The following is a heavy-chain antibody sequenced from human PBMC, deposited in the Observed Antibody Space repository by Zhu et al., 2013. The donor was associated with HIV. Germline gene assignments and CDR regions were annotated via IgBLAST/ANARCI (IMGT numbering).Heavy chain of an antibody. V-gene: IGHV1-69*06. CDR1: GGTFSSYA. J-gene: IGHJ5*02. D-gene: IGHD3-3*01. CDR3: ARATRIFYDFWSPGYWFDP. Sequence: QVQLVQSGAEVKKPGSSVKVSCKASGGTFSSYAISWVRQAPGQGLEWMGGIIPIFGTANYAQKFQGRVTITADKSTSTAYMELSSLRSEDTAVYYCARATRIFYDFWSPGYWFDPWGQGTLVTVSS. CDR2: IIPIFGTA.